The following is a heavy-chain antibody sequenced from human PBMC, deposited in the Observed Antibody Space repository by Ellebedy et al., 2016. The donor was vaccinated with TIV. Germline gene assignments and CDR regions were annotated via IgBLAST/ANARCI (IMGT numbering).Heavy chain of an antibody. V-gene: IGHV5-51*01. CDR2: IYPIDSEI. CDR3: ARLPMINGYYAPSGYHYGMDV. CDR1: GFNFNSYW. Sequence: GESLKISCKGSGFNFNSYWIVWMRQMPGKGLEWMGIIYPIDSEIRYSPSFQGQVTISADKSISTAYLQWTSLKASDTAMYYCARLPMINGYYAPSGYHYGMDVWGQGTTVTVSS. J-gene: IGHJ6*02. D-gene: IGHD3-3*01.